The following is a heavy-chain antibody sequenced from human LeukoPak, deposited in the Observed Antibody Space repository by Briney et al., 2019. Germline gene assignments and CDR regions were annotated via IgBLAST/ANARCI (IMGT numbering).Heavy chain of an antibody. Sequence: GGSLRLSCAASGFTVSNNYMSWIRQAPGKGLEWVSVIYSGGSTYYADSVKGRFTISRDNSKNTLYLQMNSLRAEDTAVYYCARESTVLTPYYYYYYYMDVWGTGTTVTVSS. D-gene: IGHD2-8*01. CDR3: ARESTVLTPYYYYYYYMDV. J-gene: IGHJ6*03. CDR2: IYSGGST. CDR1: GFTVSNNY. V-gene: IGHV3-53*01.